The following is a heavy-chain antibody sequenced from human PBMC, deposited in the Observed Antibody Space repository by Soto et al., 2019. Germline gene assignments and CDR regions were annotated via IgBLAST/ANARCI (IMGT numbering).Heavy chain of an antibody. CDR1: GDSITSGDYY. J-gene: IGHJ4*02. Sequence: VQLQESGPGLVKPSQTLSLTCTVSGDSITSGDYYWSWIRQPPGKGLEWIGYIYYSGNTNYNPSVKSRVIMSVDTSKDQFYLKLTSVTAADTAVYYCASFVGLLWGGVSPAESWGSYYFDNWGQGTLVTVSS. D-gene: IGHD2-8*01. CDR2: IYYSGNT. V-gene: IGHV4-30-4*01. CDR3: ASFVGLLWGGVSPAESWGSYYFDN.